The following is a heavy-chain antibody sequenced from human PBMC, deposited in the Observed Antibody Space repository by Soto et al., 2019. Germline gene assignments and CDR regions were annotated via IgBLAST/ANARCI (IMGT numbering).Heavy chain of an antibody. CDR1: GFTFSSYG. J-gene: IGHJ5*02. CDR2: ISYDGSNK. D-gene: IGHD3-10*01. Sequence: QVQLVESGGGVVQPGRSLRLSCAASGFTFSSYGMHWVRQAPGKGLEWVAVISYDGSNKYYADSVKGRFTISRDNSKNTLYLQMTSVRAEDTAVYYCAKEYNAALWFGAPPETDWFDPWGQGTLVTVSS. CDR3: AKEYNAALWFGAPPETDWFDP. V-gene: IGHV3-30*18.